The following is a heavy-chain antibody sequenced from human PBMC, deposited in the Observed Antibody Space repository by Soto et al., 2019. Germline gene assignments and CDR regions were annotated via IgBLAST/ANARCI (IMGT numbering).Heavy chain of an antibody. V-gene: IGHV3-11*01. CDR3: ARDLYSSSWYYFHH. D-gene: IGHD6-13*01. Sequence: QVQLVESGGNLVKPGGSLRLSCAASGFSFSDYYMSWIRQAPGKGLEWVSYMSSSGSTIYYADSVKGRFTISRDNAKNSLYLQMNSLRDEDTAVYYCARDLYSSSWYYFHHWGQGTLVTVSS. CDR2: MSSSGSTI. CDR1: GFSFSDYY. J-gene: IGHJ1*01.